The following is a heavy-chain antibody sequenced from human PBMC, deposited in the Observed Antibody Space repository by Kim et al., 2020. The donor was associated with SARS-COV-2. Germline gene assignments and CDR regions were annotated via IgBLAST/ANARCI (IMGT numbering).Heavy chain of an antibody. CDR3: ARLGELLYYYGMDV. J-gene: IGHJ6*02. D-gene: IGHD3-16*01. Sequence: ASVKVSCKASGYTFTSYDINWVRQATGQGLEWMGWMNPNSGNTGYAQKFQGRVTMTRNTSISTAYMELSSLRSEDTAVYYCARLGELLYYYGMDVWGQGTTVTVSS. CDR2: MNPNSGNT. CDR1: GYTFTSYD. V-gene: IGHV1-8*01.